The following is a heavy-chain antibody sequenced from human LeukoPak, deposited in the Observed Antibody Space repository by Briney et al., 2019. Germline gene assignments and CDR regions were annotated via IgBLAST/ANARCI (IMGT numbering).Heavy chain of an antibody. Sequence: SETLSLTCTVSGGSISSSSYYWGWIRQPPGKGLEWIGSIYYCVSTYYAPSLKSRVTISVDTSKTKFTLKLSSVTAADTAVYYCARATGKIQSYWCFDLWGRGTLVTVSS. J-gene: IGHJ2*01. D-gene: IGHD1-1*01. CDR3: ARATGKIQSYWCFDL. CDR2: IYYCVST. V-gene: IGHV4-39*06. CDR1: GGSISSSSYY.